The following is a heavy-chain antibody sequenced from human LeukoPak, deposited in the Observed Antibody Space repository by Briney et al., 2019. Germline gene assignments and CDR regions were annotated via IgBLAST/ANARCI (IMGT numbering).Heavy chain of an antibody. V-gene: IGHV4-59*08. CDR1: GDSLSSHY. Sequence: SETLSLTCTVSGDSLSSHYWSWIRQPPGKGLEWIGYIYGSGSTHYDPSLRSRVTISEDTSKQQFSLKLTSVTAADTAVYYWARNVGWYSHDSWGQGTLVTVSS. D-gene: IGHD6-19*01. CDR3: ARNVGWYSHDS. J-gene: IGHJ4*02. CDR2: IYGSGST.